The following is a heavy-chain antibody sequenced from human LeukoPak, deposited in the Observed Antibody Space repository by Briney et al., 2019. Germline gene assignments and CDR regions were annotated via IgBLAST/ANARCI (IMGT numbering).Heavy chain of an antibody. V-gene: IGHV1-69*13. J-gene: IGHJ6*03. D-gene: IGHD3-10*01. CDR2: IIPIFGTA. Sequence: ASVKLSCKASGDTFSSCAISWVRQAPGQGLEWMGGIIPIFGTANYAQKFQGRVTITADESTSTAYMELSSLRSEDTAVYYCARALYGSGSYYRNYYYRDVWGKGTTVTVSS. CDR3: ARALYGSGSYYRNYYYRDV. CDR1: GDTFSSCA.